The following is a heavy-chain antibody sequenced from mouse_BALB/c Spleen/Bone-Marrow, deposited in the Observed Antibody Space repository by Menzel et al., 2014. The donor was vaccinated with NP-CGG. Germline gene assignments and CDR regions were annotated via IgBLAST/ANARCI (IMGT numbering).Heavy chain of an antibody. CDR2: ILPGSGCT. V-gene: IGHV1-9*01. D-gene: IGHD1-1*01. CDR1: GYTFSSYW. CDR3: ARSRGGFYFDY. Sequence: VQLQQSGAELMKPGASVKISCKATGYTFSSYWIEWVKQRPGHGLEWIGEILPGSGCTNYNEKFKGKATFTADTSSNTAYMQLSSLTSEDSAVYYCARSRGGFYFDYWAQGTTLTVSS. J-gene: IGHJ2*01.